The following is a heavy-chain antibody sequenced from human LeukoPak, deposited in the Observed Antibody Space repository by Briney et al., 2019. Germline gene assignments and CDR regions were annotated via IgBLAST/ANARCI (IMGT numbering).Heavy chain of an antibody. Sequence: GGSLRLTCAASGFTFSSYAMHWVRQAPGKGLEWVAIISYDGSNKYYADSVKGRFTISRDNSKSTLYLQMNSLRAEDTAVYYCARSKSSSSPNFDYWGQGTLVTVSP. CDR1: GFTFSSYA. D-gene: IGHD6-6*01. V-gene: IGHV3-30-3*01. J-gene: IGHJ4*02. CDR2: ISYDGSNK. CDR3: ARSKSSSSPNFDY.